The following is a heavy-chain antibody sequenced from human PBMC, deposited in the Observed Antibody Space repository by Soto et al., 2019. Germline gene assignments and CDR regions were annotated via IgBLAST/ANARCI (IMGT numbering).Heavy chain of an antibody. D-gene: IGHD1-26*01. CDR2: ISADGGRT. CDR3: AKEWSDWDHVRYFDS. CDR1: GFTFSSYR. J-gene: IGHJ4*02. Sequence: EVQLLESGGGLVQPGGSLRLSCAASGFTFSSYRMSWVRQAPGKGLEWVSGISADGGRTFYTNSVKCRLTISRDNSMNTLYLQMNSLRADDTAVYYCAKEWSDWDHVRYFDSWGQGTLVTVSS. V-gene: IGHV3-23*01.